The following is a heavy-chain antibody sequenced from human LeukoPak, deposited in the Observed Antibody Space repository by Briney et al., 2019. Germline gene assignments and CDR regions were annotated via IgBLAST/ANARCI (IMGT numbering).Heavy chain of an antibody. CDR2: IWYDGSNK. CDR3: ANNFDY. J-gene: IGHJ4*02. Sequence: GGSLRLSCAASGFTFSNYGMHWVRQAPGKGLEWVAVIWYDGSNKDYADSVKGRFTISRDNSKNTLYLQMNSSRAKDTAVYYCANNFDYWGQGTLVTVSS. CDR1: GFTFSNYG. V-gene: IGHV3-33*06.